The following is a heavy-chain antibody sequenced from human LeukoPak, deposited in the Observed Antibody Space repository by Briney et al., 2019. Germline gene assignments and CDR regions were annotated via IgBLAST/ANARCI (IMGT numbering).Heavy chain of an antibody. D-gene: IGHD4-23*01. CDR1: GGSISSGSSC. CDR2: MYTIGTT. V-gene: IGHV4-61*02. CDR3: ARGGRPYGGNSAGIFDY. J-gene: IGHJ4*02. Sequence: PSETLSLTCAVPGGSISSGSSCWSWIRQPAGKGLEWIGRMYTIGTTNYNPSLKSRVTISVDTSKNQFSLKLSSVTAADTAVYYCARGGRPYGGNSAGIFDYWGQGTLVTVSS.